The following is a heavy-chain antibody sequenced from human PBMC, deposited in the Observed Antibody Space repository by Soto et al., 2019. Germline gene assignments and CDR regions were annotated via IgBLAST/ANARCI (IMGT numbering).Heavy chain of an antibody. D-gene: IGHD5-12*01. CDR2: IRYSATTNGHT. Sequence: QLLLQESGPRLVKPSQTLSRKCTVSGGSVSSDRYLWGWIRRPPGTVREWIGSIRYSATTNGHTNYTPYLRGRVTITLDTSADQVSMRLTSLTSTDTAVYYCSRHDDYRTTRLGLHLWGQGTLVTVSS. CDR1: GGSVSSDRYL. V-gene: IGHV4-39*01. CDR3: SRHDDYRTTRLGLHL. J-gene: IGHJ3*01.